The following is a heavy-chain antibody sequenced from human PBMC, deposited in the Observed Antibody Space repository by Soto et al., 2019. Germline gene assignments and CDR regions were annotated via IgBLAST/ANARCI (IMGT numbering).Heavy chain of an antibody. D-gene: IGHD6-6*01. V-gene: IGHV3-74*01. CDR3: VRDRPHNWFDP. Sequence: EVQLVESGGGLVQPGGSLRLCCAASGFTFSTYWMHWVRQAPGKGPVWVSRIETDGSRTTYADSVKGRCTISRDNAKNMMYLQMNSLRVEDTAVYYCVRDRPHNWFDPWGQGTLVTVSS. CDR2: IETDGSRT. CDR1: GFTFSTYW. J-gene: IGHJ5*02.